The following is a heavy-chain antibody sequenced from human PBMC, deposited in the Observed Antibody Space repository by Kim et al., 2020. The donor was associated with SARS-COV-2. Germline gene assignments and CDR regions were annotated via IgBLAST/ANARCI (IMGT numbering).Heavy chain of an antibody. Sequence: SETLSLTCAVYGGSFSGYYWSWIRQPPGKGLEWIGEINHSGSTNYNPSLKSRVTISVDTSKNQFSLKLSSVTAADTAVYYCARTRYSSGGGFDYWGQGTL. CDR3: ARTRYSSGGGFDY. CDR2: INHSGST. D-gene: IGHD6-19*01. V-gene: IGHV4-34*01. CDR1: GGSFSGYY. J-gene: IGHJ4*02.